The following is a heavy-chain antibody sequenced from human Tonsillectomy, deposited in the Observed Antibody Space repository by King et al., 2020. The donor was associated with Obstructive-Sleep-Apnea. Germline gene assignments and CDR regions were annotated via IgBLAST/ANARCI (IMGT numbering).Heavy chain of an antibody. J-gene: IGHJ5*02. CDR3: ARDFGGSTMIGNWFDP. V-gene: IGHV1-18*04. Sequence: QLVQSGAEVKKPGASVKVSCKASGYTFTSYGISWLLQAPGQGLEWMGGIIAYKCNTNYAQKLHGRVTMTTDTSTSTAYMELRSLRSDDTAVYYCARDFGGSTMIGNWFDPWGQGTLVTVSS. CDR1: GYTFTSYG. CDR2: IIAYKCNT. D-gene: IGHD3-22*01.